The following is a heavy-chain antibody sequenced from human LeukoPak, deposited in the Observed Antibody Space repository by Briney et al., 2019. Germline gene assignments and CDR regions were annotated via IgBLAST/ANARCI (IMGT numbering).Heavy chain of an antibody. CDR2: ICTAGDT. Sequence: PGGSLRLSCAASGFTFSSYDMHWVRQAPGKGLEWVSAICTAGDTYYPGSVEGRFTISRENAKNSLYLQMNSPRAGDTAVYYCARGLHYYDSSGYYPNDAFDIWGQGTMVTVSS. CDR3: ARGLHYYDSSGYYPNDAFDI. V-gene: IGHV3-13*01. J-gene: IGHJ3*02. D-gene: IGHD3-22*01. CDR1: GFTFSSYD.